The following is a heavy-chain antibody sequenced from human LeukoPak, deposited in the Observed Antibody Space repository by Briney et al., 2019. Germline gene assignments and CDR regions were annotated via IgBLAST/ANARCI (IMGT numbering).Heavy chain of an antibody. J-gene: IGHJ4*02. D-gene: IGHD3-3*01. Sequence: PGGSLRLSCAASGFTFSSYSMNWVRQAPGKGLEWVSSISSSSSYIYYADSVKGRFIISRDNAKNSLYLQMNSLRAEDTAVYYCARDRYYDFWSGSPFDYWGQGTLVTVSS. V-gene: IGHV3-21*01. CDR2: ISSSSSYI. CDR1: GFTFSSYS. CDR3: ARDRYYDFWSGSPFDY.